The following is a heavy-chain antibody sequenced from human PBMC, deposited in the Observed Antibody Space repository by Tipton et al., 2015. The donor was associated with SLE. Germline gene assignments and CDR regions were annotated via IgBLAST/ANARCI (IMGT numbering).Heavy chain of an antibody. CDR1: GFIFSNYW. CDR3: ARVLRNRVYGLDV. V-gene: IGHV3-7*01. Sequence: SLRLSCAASGFIFSNYWMSWVRQAPGEGLEWVANIKQDGSEKYYVDSVKGRFTISRDNAKSSLYLQMNSLRVEDTAVYYCARVLRNRVYGLDVWGQGTTGTVSS. D-gene: IGHD2/OR15-2a*01. J-gene: IGHJ6*02. CDR2: IKQDGSEK.